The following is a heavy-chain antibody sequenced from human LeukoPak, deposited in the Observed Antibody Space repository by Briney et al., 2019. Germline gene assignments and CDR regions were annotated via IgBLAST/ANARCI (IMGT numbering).Heavy chain of an antibody. CDR3: ARDRHHDFWSGPMGNY. Sequence: PGGSLRLSCVASGFTFSSYWMSWVRQAPGKGLEWVANIKEDGSEKNYVDSVKGRFTISRDNAKNSLYLQMNSLRAEDTAVYYCARDRHHDFWSGPMGNYWGQGTLVTVSS. J-gene: IGHJ4*02. V-gene: IGHV3-7*01. CDR1: GFTFSSYW. CDR2: IKEDGSEK. D-gene: IGHD3-3*01.